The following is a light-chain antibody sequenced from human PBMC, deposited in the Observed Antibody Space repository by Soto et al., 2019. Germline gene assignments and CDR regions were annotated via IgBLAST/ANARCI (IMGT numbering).Light chain of an antibody. J-gene: IGKJ1*01. CDR1: QSINKW. V-gene: IGKV1-5*01. CDR3: QRYHDFPWT. Sequence: DIQMTQSPSTLSASVGDRVTITCRASQSINKWLAWYQQKPGKAQNLLIYDASSLQNGVPSRFSGSASGTEFTLSISSLHTDVFATYHCQRYHDFPWTFGQGTKVEI. CDR2: DAS.